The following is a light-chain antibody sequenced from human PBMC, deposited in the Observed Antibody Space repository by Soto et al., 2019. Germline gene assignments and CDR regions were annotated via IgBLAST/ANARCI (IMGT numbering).Light chain of an antibody. J-gene: IGLJ1*01. Sequence: QSVLTQRASVSGSPGQSISISCTGTSSDVVTYNLVSWYQQHPGKAPTVLIYEGTKRPSGVSNRFSGSKSGNTASLTISGLQTEDEADYYCYSFAGSTTFSYVFGPGTKVTVL. CDR1: SSDVVTYNL. CDR3: YSFAGSTTFSYV. V-gene: IGLV2-23*03. CDR2: EGT.